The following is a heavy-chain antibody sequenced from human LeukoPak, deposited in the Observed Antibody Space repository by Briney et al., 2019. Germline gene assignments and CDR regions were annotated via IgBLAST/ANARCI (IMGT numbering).Heavy chain of an antibody. D-gene: IGHD3-10*01. CDR1: GYTFINHD. V-gene: IGHV1-8*01. Sequence: ASVKVSCKASGYTFINHDIDWLRQAPGQGVEWMGWMNSNTGNTGYAQRFQGRVTMTRDTSISTAYMELSSLRSEDTAVYYCTRGSGSGGRDWFDPWGQGTLVTVSS. CDR3: TRGSGSGGRDWFDP. CDR2: MNSNTGNT. J-gene: IGHJ5*02.